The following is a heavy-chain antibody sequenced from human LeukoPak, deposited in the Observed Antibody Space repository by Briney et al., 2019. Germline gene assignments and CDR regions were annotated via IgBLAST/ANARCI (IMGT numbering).Heavy chain of an antibody. V-gene: IGHV4-59*01. CDR3: ARDLGKQLGRSDYYYMDV. J-gene: IGHJ6*03. CDR2: IYYSGST. Sequence: SETLSLTCNVSGDSISSDYWSWIRQPPGKGLEWIGHIYYSGSTNYNPSLKSRVTISVDASKNHFSLKVSSVTAADTAVYYCARDLGKQLGRSDYYYMDVWGKGTTVTVSS. CDR1: GDSISSDY. D-gene: IGHD6-6*01.